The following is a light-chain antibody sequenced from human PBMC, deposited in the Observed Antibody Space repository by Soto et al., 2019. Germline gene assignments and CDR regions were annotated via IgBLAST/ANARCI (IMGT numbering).Light chain of an antibody. J-gene: IGKJ4*01. CDR2: GAS. Sequence: EIVLTQAPGTLSLSPGERATLSCRASQSVSSSYLAWSQQKPGQAPRLLIYGASSRATGIPDRFSGSGSGTDFTITISGLEPEDFALYYCQQYGSSPLTFCGGTKVEIK. CDR3: QQYGSSPLT. V-gene: IGKV3-20*01. CDR1: QSVSSSY.